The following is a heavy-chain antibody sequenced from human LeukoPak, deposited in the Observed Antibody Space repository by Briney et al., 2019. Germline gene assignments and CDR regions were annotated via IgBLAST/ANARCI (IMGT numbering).Heavy chain of an antibody. Sequence: SETLSLTCTVSGGSISSYSWNWIRQSPGRGLEWIGYVYYSGSTMYNPSLRSRVTISVDTSKNQFSLKLNSVTAADTAVYYCARLKARDAFDIWGQGTMVTVSS. V-gene: IGHV4-59*08. CDR1: GGSISSYS. CDR3: ARLKARDAFDI. CDR2: VYYSGST. J-gene: IGHJ3*02.